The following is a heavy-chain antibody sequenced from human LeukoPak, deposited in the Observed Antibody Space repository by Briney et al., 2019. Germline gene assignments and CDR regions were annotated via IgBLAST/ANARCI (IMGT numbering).Heavy chain of an antibody. CDR3: ARAQGSNWYGDFDY. CDR1: GFTFSSYG. V-gene: IGHV3-23*01. D-gene: IGHD6-13*01. J-gene: IGHJ4*02. Sequence: GGTLRLSCAASGFTFSSYGMSWVRQAPGKGLEWVSAISGSGGSTYYADSVKGRFTISRDNSKNTLYLQMSSLRAEDTAVYYCARAQGSNWYGDFDYWGQGTLVTVSS. CDR2: ISGSGGST.